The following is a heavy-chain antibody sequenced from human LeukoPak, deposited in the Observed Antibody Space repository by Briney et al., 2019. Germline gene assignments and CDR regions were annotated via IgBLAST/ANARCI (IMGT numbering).Heavy chain of an antibody. V-gene: IGHV1-18*01. D-gene: IGHD3-10*01. J-gene: IGHJ4*02. CDR3: ARSIRGSFDY. CDR1: GYTFTSYG. Sequence: ASVKVSCTASGYTFTSYGISWVRQAPGQGLKWMGWISAHNGNTNYAQKLQGRVAMTTDTSTSTAYMELRSLRSDDTAVYYCARSIRGSFDYWGQGTLVTVSS. CDR2: ISAHNGNT.